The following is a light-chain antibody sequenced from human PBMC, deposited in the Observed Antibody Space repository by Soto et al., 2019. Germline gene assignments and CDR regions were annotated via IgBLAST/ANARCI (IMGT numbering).Light chain of an antibody. CDR3: QQYDNWPYT. CDR2: GAS. J-gene: IGKJ2*01. Sequence: EIVMTQSPATLSVSPGERATLSCRASQSVSNTLAWYQQKPGQAPRLLMYGASIRATGIPARFSGGGPGTQFTLTISSLQSEDFAVYYCQQYDNWPYTFGQGTKVDIK. V-gene: IGKV3-15*01. CDR1: QSVSNT.